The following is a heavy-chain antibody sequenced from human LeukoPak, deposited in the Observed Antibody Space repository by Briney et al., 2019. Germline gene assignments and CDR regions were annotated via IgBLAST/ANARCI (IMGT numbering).Heavy chain of an antibody. CDR2: ISYDGSNK. D-gene: IGHD7-27*01. Sequence: GGSLRLSCAASGFTFSGYPIHWVRQAPGKGLEWVAVISYDGSNKYYADSVKGRFTISRDNSKNTLYLQMNSLRAEDTAVYYCAKDGGLWVSAHWGDSWGRGTLVTVSS. CDR3: AKDGGLWVSAHWGDS. V-gene: IGHV3-30-3*02. CDR1: GFTFSGYP. J-gene: IGHJ4*02.